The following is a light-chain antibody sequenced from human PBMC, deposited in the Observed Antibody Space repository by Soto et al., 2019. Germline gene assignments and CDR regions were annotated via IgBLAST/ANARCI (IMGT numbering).Light chain of an antibody. CDR1: RNIERR. CDR3: QHCDTYRP. J-gene: IGKJ1*01. V-gene: IGKV1-5*01. Sequence: DIQMTQSPSTLSASLGDRVTITCRASRNIERRLAWSQQKQGKAPRLLIYDASTLETGVPSRFSGGGSGTEFTLTISRLQPDDNATYYCQHCDTYRPCGQGTKV. CDR2: DAS.